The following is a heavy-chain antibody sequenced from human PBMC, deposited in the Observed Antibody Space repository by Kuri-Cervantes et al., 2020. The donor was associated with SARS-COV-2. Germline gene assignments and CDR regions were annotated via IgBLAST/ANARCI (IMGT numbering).Heavy chain of an antibody. D-gene: IGHD3-10*01. Sequence: SETLSLTCTVSGGSISSYYWSWIRQPPGKGLEWIGYIYYSGSTYYNPSLKSRVTISVDTSKNQFSLKLSSVTAADTAVYYCARRLKVSAVYYYYYGMDVWGQGTTVTVSS. CDR3: ARRLKVSAVYYYYYGMDV. CDR1: GGSISSYY. J-gene: IGHJ6*02. CDR2: IYYSGST. V-gene: IGHV4-59*08.